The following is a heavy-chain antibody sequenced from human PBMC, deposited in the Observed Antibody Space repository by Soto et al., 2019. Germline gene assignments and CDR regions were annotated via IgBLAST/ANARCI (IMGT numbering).Heavy chain of an antibody. J-gene: IGHJ4*02. CDR1: GGSISSSSYY. CDR2: IYYSGST. D-gene: IGHD3-22*01. Sequence: QLQLQESGPGLVKPSETLSLICTVSGGSISSSSYYWGWIRQPPGKGLEWIGSIYYSGSTYYNPSFRSRVTMSVDTSENQFSLKLSSVTAADTAVYYCARQGGYFRWGQGTLVTVSS. V-gene: IGHV4-39*01. CDR3: ARQGGYFR.